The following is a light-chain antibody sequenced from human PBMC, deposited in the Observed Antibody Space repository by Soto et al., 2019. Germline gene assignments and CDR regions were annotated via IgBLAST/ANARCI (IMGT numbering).Light chain of an antibody. Sequence: QSVLTQPPSVSAAPGQKVTISCSGSSSNIGNSDVSWYQHLPGTAPKLLIWRDNERPSGISVRFSAFKSGTSATLGITGLQTGDEADYYCGTWDTSLSAEVFGGGTKLTVL. CDR1: SSNIGNSD. CDR2: RDN. J-gene: IGLJ2*01. CDR3: GTWDTSLSAEV. V-gene: IGLV1-51*02.